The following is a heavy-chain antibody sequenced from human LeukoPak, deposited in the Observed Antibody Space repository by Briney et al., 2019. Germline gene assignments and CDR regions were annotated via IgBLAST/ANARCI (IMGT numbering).Heavy chain of an antibody. CDR1: GGSISSYY. CDR3: ARYISSSQFSFDY. CDR2: IYYSGNT. Sequence: SQTLSLTCTVSGGSISSYYWSWIRQPPGKGLEWIGYIYYSGNTDYNPSLKSRVTISVDTSKNQFSLKLSSVTAADTAVYDCARYISSSQFSFDYWGQGTLVTVSS. J-gene: IGHJ4*02. D-gene: IGHD6-6*01. V-gene: IGHV4-59*01.